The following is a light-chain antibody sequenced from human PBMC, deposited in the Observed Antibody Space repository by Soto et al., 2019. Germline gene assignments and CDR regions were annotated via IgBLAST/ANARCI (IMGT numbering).Light chain of an antibody. J-gene: IGKJ1*01. Sequence: EIVLTQSPGTLSLSPRERATLSCRASQSVSSSYLAWYQQKPGQAPRLLIYGASSRATGIPDRFSGSGSGTDFTLSISRLEPEDFAVYYSQQYGSSPPTFGQGTKVEIK. CDR1: QSVSSSY. CDR3: QQYGSSPPT. CDR2: GAS. V-gene: IGKV3-20*01.